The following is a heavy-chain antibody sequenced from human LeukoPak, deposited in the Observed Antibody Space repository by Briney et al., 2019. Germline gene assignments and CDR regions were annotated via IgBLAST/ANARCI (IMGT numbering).Heavy chain of an antibody. CDR1: GGSFSGYY. CDR3: ATRRGCSSTSCYEDYYYYYYMDV. J-gene: IGHJ6*03. D-gene: IGHD2-2*01. V-gene: IGHV4-34*01. Sequence: SETLSLTCAVYGGSFSGYYWSWIRQPPGKGLEWIGEINHSGSTNYNPSLKSRVTISVDTSKNQFSLKLSSVTAADTAVYYCATRRGCSSTSCYEDYYYYYYMDVWGKGTTVTVSS. CDR2: INHSGST.